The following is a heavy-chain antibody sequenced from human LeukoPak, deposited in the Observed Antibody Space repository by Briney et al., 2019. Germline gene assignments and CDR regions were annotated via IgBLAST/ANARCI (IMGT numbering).Heavy chain of an antibody. V-gene: IGHV4-59*01. CDR1: GGSISSYY. CDR3: ARGGILTGSIAFDI. J-gene: IGHJ3*02. D-gene: IGHD3-9*01. CDR2: IYYSGST. Sequence: SETLSLTCTVSGGSISSYYWSWIRQPPGKGLEWIGYIYYSGSTNYNLSLKSRVTISVDTSKNQFSLKLSSVTAADTAVYYCARGGILTGSIAFDIWGQGTMVTVSS.